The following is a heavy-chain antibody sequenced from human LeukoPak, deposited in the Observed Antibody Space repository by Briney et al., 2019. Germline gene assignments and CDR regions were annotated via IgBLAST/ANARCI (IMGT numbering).Heavy chain of an antibody. CDR3: ARDGYSDSRDPFDY. Sequence: RQSLTLAWVAAGFTFSYYYISWIRQAAGKGLEWVSYISSRVSTINYANSVKGRFTICRDNAENSLYLQMNSLRGEDTAVYYCARDGYSDSRDPFDYWGQGTLVTVSS. J-gene: IGHJ4*02. CDR2: ISSRVSTI. D-gene: IGHD3-22*01. V-gene: IGHV3-11*04. CDR1: GFTFSYYY.